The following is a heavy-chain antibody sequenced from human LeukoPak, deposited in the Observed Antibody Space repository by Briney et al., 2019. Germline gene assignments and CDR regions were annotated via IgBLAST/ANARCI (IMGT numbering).Heavy chain of an antibody. V-gene: IGHV1-69*04. CDR1: GGTFSSYA. D-gene: IGHD6-6*01. CDR3: ARVSGERYSSSSGLSY. CDR2: IIPILGIA. Sequence: GASVKVSCKASGGTFSSYAISWVRQAPGQGLEWMGRIIPILGIANYAQKFQGRVTITADKSTSTAYMELSSLRSEDTAVYYCARVSGERYSSSSGLSYWGQGTLVTVSS. J-gene: IGHJ4*02.